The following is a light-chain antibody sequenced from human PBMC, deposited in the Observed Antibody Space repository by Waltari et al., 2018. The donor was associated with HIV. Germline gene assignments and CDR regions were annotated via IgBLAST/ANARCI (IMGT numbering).Light chain of an antibody. J-gene: IGLJ3*02. CDR3: QSYDTKTHWV. Sequence: NFMLTQPHSVSGCAGKTVTISCTRDSGSIGSNYVQWFQQRPGSSPRTLIFEDNQRPSGVSDRFSAAIDSSSNSASLTISGLKTEDEGHYYCQSYDTKTHWVFGGGSKLTVL. V-gene: IGLV6-57*01. CDR2: EDN. CDR1: SGSIGSNY.